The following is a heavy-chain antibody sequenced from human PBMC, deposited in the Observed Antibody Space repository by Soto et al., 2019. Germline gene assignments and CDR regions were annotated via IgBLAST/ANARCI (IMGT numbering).Heavy chain of an antibody. J-gene: IGHJ4*02. V-gene: IGHV3-33*01. D-gene: IGHD6-13*01. CDR2: IRYDGSNK. Sequence: QEQLVESGGGVVQPGRSLRLSCGASGFTFSSHGMHWVRQAPGKGLEWVAVIRYDGSNKYYADSVKGRFTISRDNSKNTLYLQMNSLRDEDTVVYYCARGRGYSSSWSIYYFDFWGQGTQVTVSS. CDR3: ARGRGYSSSWSIYYFDF. CDR1: GFTFSSHG.